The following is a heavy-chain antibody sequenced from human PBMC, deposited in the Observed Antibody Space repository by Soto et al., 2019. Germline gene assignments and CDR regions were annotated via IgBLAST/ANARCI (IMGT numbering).Heavy chain of an antibody. CDR3: AKDIPYGSGRMEYYYYYYGMDV. D-gene: IGHD3-10*01. V-gene: IGHV3-66*01. CDR2: IYSGGST. Sequence: SLRLSCAASGFTVSSNYMSWVRQAPGKGLEWVSVIYSGGSTYYADSVKGRFTISRDNSKNTLYLQMNSLRAEDTAVYYCAKDIPYGSGRMEYYYYYYGMDVWGQGTTVTVSS. CDR1: GFTVSSNY. J-gene: IGHJ6*02.